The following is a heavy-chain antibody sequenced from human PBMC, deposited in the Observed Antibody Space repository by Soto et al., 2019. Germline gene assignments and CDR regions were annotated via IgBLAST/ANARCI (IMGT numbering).Heavy chain of an antibody. Sequence: GGSLRLSCAASGFTFGNFATHWVRQAPGTGLECVAVISYDGRNKDYADSVKGRFTISRDNSKNTLYLQMNSLRTEDTAVYYCAKGSGLRYFDWLSPDYWGQGTLVTVSS. V-gene: IGHV3-30*18. CDR2: ISYDGRNK. D-gene: IGHD3-9*01. CDR3: AKGSGLRYFDWLSPDY. CDR1: GFTFGNFA. J-gene: IGHJ4*02.